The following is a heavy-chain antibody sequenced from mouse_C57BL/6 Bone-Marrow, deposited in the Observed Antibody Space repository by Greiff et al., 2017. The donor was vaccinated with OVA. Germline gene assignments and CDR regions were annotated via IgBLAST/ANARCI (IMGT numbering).Heavy chain of an antibody. CDR3: ARGYYGSSPHWYFDV. CDR2: IYPRSGNT. Sequence: QVQLQQSGAELARPGASVKLSCTASGYTFTSYGISWVKQRTGQGLEWIGEIYPRSGNTYYNEKFKGKATLTADKSSSTAYMELRSLTSEDSAVYFCARGYYGSSPHWYFDVWGTGTTVTVSA. CDR1: GYTFTSYG. J-gene: IGHJ1*03. V-gene: IGHV1-81*01. D-gene: IGHD1-1*01.